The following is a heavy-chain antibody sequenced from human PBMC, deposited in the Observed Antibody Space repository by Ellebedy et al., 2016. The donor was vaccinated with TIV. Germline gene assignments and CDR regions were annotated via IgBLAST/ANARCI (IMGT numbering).Heavy chain of an antibody. V-gene: IGHV3-15*01. CDR1: GFTVTNAR. CDR2: IKSKSDGGTT. CDR3: TSSDYSILDY. J-gene: IGHJ4*02. D-gene: IGHD4-17*01. Sequence: ESLKISXAASGFTVTNARMSWVRQAPGKGLEWVGRIKSKSDGGTTDYAAPVKGRFSISRDDSKNTLYLQINSLKSEDTAVYYCTSSDYSILDYWGQGTLVTVSS.